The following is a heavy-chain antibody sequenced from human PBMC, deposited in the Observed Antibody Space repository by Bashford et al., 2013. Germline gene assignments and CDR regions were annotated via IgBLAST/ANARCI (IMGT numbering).Heavy chain of an antibody. CDR1: GGSISSGGYY. J-gene: IGHJ4*02. V-gene: IGHV4-31*03. D-gene: IGHD5-18*01. Sequence: SETLSLTCTVSGGSISSGGYYWSWIRQHPGRAWSGIGYIYYSGSTYYNPSLKSRVTISVDTSKNQFSLKLSSVTAADTAVYYCARDGGYSYGYDYWGQGTLVTVSS. CDR3: ARDGGYSYGYDY. CDR2: IYYSGST.